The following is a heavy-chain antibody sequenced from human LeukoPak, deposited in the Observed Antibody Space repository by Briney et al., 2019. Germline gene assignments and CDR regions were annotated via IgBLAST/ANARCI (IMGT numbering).Heavy chain of an antibody. Sequence: GASVKVSCKASVYTFTSYDINWVRQATGQGLEWMGWMNPNSGNTGYAQKLQGRVTMTRNTSISTAYMELSSLRSEDTAVYYCARTPRLGRRHYYYYMDIWGKGTTVTVSS. CDR2: MNPNSGNT. CDR3: ARTPRLGRRHYYYYMDI. J-gene: IGHJ6*03. D-gene: IGHD1-26*01. V-gene: IGHV1-8*01. CDR1: VYTFTSYD.